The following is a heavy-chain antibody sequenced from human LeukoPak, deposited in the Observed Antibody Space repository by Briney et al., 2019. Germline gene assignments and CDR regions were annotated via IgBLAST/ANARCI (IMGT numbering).Heavy chain of an antibody. D-gene: IGHD6-19*01. CDR1: GFTFSAYA. CDR3: AKGSQWLIHY. Sequence: GGSLRLSCAASGFTFSAYAMHWVRQAPGKGLGWVSLISGDGTSTYYADSVKGRFTISRDNSKNSLYLQVNSLRTDDTALYYCAKGSQWLIHYWGQGTLVTVSS. V-gene: IGHV3-43*02. J-gene: IGHJ4*02. CDR2: ISGDGTST.